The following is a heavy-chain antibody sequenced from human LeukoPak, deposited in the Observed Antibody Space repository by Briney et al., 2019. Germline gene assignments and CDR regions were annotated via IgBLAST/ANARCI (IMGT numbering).Heavy chain of an antibody. V-gene: IGHV1-24*01. CDR2: FDPEDGET. CDR1: GYTLTELS. Sequence: ASVKVSCKVSGYTLTELSMHWVRQAPGKGLEWMGGFDPEDGETIYAQKFQGRVTMTEDTSTDTAYMELSSLRSEDTAVYYCATDLLVAGTFCYWGQGTLVTVSS. J-gene: IGHJ4*02. D-gene: IGHD6-19*01. CDR3: ATDLLVAGTFCY.